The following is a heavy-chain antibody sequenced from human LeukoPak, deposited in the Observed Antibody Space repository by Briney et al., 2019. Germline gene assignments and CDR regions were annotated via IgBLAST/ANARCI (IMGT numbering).Heavy chain of an antibody. CDR2: ITPIFGTA. CDR1: GGTFSSYA. J-gene: IGHJ4*02. D-gene: IGHD3-10*01. CDR3: ARDTVRGVITN. V-gene: IGHV1-69*13. Sequence: LVKVSCKASGGTFSSYAISWVRQAPGQGLEWMGGITPIFGTANYAQKFQGRVTITADESTSTAYMELSSLRSEDTAVYYCARDTVRGVITNWGQGTLVTVSS.